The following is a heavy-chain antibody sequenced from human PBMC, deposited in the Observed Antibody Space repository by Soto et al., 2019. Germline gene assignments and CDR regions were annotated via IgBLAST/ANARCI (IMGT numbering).Heavy chain of an antibody. Sequence: ASVKVSCKASGGTFSSYAISWVRQAPGQGLEWMGGIIPIFGTANYAQKFQGRVTITADESTSTAYMELSSLRSEDTAVYYCARTHAWSGLYGTYNWFDPWGQGTLVTVSS. J-gene: IGHJ5*02. CDR3: ARTHAWSGLYGTYNWFDP. CDR2: IIPIFGTA. V-gene: IGHV1-69*13. D-gene: IGHD3-3*01. CDR1: GGTFSSYA.